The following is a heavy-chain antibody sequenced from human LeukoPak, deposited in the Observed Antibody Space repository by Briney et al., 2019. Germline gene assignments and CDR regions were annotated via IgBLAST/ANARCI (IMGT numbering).Heavy chain of an antibody. Sequence: ASVKVSRKASGYTFTSYDINWVRQATGQGLEWMGWMNPNSGNTGYAQKFQGRVTITRNTSISTAYMELRSLRSDDTAVYYCARDGAQNGFDIWGQGTMVTVSS. CDR3: ARDGAQNGFDI. CDR1: GYTFTSYD. V-gene: IGHV1-8*03. CDR2: MNPNSGNT. D-gene: IGHD3-16*01. J-gene: IGHJ3*02.